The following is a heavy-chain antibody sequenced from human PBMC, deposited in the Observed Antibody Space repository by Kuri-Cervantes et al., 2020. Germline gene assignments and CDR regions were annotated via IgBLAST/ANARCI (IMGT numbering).Heavy chain of an antibody. D-gene: IGHD2/OR15-2a*01. Sequence: GESLKISCAASGFTFSSYGMHWVRQAPGKGLEWVAGISHDGTYKYYGDSVKGRFTISRDNSKNTLNLQVNSLRAEDTAVYYRAKDSTTCFDYWGQGTLVTVSS. V-gene: IGHV3-30*18. J-gene: IGHJ4*02. CDR2: ISHDGTYK. CDR1: GFTFSSYG. CDR3: AKDSTTCFDY.